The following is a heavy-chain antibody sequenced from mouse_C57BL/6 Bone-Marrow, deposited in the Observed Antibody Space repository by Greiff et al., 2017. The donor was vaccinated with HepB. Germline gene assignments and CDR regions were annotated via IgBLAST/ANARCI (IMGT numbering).Heavy chain of an antibody. J-gene: IGHJ3*01. CDR1: GYTFTSYW. CDR2: IDPSDSYT. V-gene: IGHV1-59*01. CDR3: ASAVLTY. Sequence: QVQLQQPGAELVRPGTSVKLSCKASGYTFTSYWMHWVKQRPGQGLEWIGVIDPSDSYTNYNQKFKGKATLTVDTSSSTAYMQLSSLTSEDSAVYYCASAVLTYWGQGTLVPVSA.